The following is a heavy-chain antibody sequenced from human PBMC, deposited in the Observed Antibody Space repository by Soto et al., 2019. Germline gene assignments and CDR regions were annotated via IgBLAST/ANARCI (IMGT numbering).Heavy chain of an antibody. CDR2: IIPIFGTA. Sequence: ASVKVSCKASGGTFSSYAISWVRQAPGQGLEWMGGIIPIFGTANYAQKFQGRVTITADESTSTAYMELSSLRSEDTAVYYCARVATTVTTQRALYYYYYYGMDVWGQGTTVTVSS. D-gene: IGHD4-17*01. CDR3: ARVATTVTTQRALYYYYYYGMDV. J-gene: IGHJ6*02. CDR1: GGTFSSYA. V-gene: IGHV1-69*13.